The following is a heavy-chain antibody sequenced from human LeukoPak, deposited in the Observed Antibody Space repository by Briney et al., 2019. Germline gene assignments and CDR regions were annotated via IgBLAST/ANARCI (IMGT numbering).Heavy chain of an antibody. Sequence: SETLSLTCTVSGGSISSGGYYWSWIRLHPGKGLEWIGYIYYSGSTYYNPSLKSRVTISVDTSKNQFSLKLSSVTAADTAVYYCARAYLPFNYFDYWGQGTLVTVSS. CDR2: IYYSGST. J-gene: IGHJ4*02. CDR3: ARAYLPFNYFDY. V-gene: IGHV4-31*03. CDR1: GGSISSGGYY.